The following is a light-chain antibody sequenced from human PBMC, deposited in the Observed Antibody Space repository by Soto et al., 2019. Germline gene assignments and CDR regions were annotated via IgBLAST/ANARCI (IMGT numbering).Light chain of an antibody. CDR1: QSVSST. J-gene: IGKJ2*01. V-gene: IGKV3-15*01. CDR2: GAS. CDR3: QQYNNWPPT. Sequence: EIVMTQSPATLSVSPGERATLSCRASQSVSSTLAWYQQKPCQAPRLLIYGASTRAPGIPARFSGSGSGTEFTRTISSLQSEDFAVYYWQQYNNWPPTFGPGTKLEI.